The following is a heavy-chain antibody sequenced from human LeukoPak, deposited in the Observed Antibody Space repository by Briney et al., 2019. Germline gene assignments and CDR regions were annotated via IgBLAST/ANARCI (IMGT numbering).Heavy chain of an antibody. CDR1: GGSISPYY. CDR3: ARDGNPWNLDV. V-gene: IGHV4-59*01. J-gene: IGHJ2*01. D-gene: IGHD1-26*01. Sequence: PSKTLSLTCIVSGGSISPYYWTWIRQSPGKALEWIGYIYYSGRTSYNPSLKSRVTMSVDTSKNQFSLQLSSVTAADTAVYYCARDGNPWNLDVWGRGTLVTVSS. CDR2: IYYSGRT.